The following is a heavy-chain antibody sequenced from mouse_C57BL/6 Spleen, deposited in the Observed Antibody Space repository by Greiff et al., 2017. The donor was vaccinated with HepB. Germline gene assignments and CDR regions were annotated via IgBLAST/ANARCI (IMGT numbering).Heavy chain of an antibody. J-gene: IGHJ4*01. CDR2: IYPGSGNT. CDR3: ARVGSLYAMDY. CDR1: GYSFTSYY. Sequence: VQRVESGPELVKPGASVKISCKASGYSFTSYYIHWVKQRPGQGLEWIGWIYPGSGNTKYNEKFKGKATLTADTSSSTAYMQLSSLTSEDSAVYYCARVGSLYAMDYWGQGTSVTVSS. D-gene: IGHD3-3*01. V-gene: IGHV1-66*01.